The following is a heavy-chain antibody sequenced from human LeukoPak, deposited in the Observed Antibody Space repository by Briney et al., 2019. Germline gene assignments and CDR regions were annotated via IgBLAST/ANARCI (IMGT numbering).Heavy chain of an antibody. J-gene: IGHJ6*03. CDR1: GFSVSSKY. Sequence: GGCLRLSCAASGFSVSSKYMGWVRQAPGKGLEWVSVIYSGGSTFVADSVKGRFTISRDNAKNTLYLQMNSLRAEDTAVYYCARSYSSSWYRDSYYYYMDVWGKGTTVTVSS. CDR2: IYSGGST. CDR3: ARSYSSSWYRDSYYYYMDV. V-gene: IGHV3-53*01. D-gene: IGHD6-13*01.